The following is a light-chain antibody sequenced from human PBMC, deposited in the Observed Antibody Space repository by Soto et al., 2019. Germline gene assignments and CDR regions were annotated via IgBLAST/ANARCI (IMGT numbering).Light chain of an antibody. J-gene: IGKJ2*01. Sequence: EIVLTQSPATLSLSPGERATLSCRASQSVSSYLAWYQQKPGQAPRLLIYDASNRATGTPARFSGSGSGTDFTLTISSLEPNDFAVNYCQQRSNWPTATFGKGTKLEIK. CDR2: DAS. CDR1: QSVSSY. V-gene: IGKV3-11*01. CDR3: QQRSNWPTAT.